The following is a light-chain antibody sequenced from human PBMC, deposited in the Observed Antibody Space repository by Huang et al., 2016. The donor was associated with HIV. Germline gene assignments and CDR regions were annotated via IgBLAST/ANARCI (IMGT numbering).Light chain of an antibody. J-gene: IGKJ3*01. CDR3: QQLNSYPEGFT. V-gene: IGKV1-9*01. Sequence: IQLTQSPSSLSASVGDRVTITCRASQGISSYLAWYQQKPGTAPKLLIYAASTLQSGVPSRFSGSGSGTDFTLTISSLQPEDFATYYCQQLNSYPEGFTFGPGTKVDIK. CDR2: AAS. CDR1: QGISSY.